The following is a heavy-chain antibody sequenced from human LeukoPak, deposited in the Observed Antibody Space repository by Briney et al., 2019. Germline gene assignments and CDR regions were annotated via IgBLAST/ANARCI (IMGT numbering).Heavy chain of an antibody. V-gene: IGHV1-8*03. J-gene: IGHJ5*02. CDR2: MNPNSGNT. Sequence: ASVKVSXKASGYTFTSYDINWVRQATGQGLEWMGWMNPNSGNTGYAQKFQGRVTITRNTSISTAYMELSSLRSEDTAVYYCARGRRPSSGSSNRNWFDPWGQGTLVTVSS. CDR1: GYTFTSYD. D-gene: IGHD1-26*01. CDR3: ARGRRPSSGSSNRNWFDP.